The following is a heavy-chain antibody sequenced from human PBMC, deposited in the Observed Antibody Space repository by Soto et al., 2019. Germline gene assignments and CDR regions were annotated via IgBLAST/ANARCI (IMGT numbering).Heavy chain of an antibody. CDR1: GYTFTSYY. D-gene: IGHD6-19*01. CDR3: ARAGYSSGWYDGYYYYYGMDV. V-gene: IGHV1-46*01. Sequence: ASVKVSCKASGYTFTSYYMHWVRQAPGQGLEWMGIINPSGGSTSYAQKFQGRVTMTRDTSTSTVYMELSSLRPEDTAVYYCARAGYSSGWYDGYYYYYGMDVWGQGTTVTVSS. J-gene: IGHJ6*02. CDR2: INPSGGST.